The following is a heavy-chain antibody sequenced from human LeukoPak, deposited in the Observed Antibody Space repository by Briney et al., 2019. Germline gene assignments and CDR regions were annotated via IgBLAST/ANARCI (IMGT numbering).Heavy chain of an antibody. CDR2: ISYDGSNK. J-gene: IGHJ4*02. V-gene: IGHV3-30-3*01. Sequence: GGSLTLSCAASGFTFSSYAMHWVRQAPGKGLEWVAVISYDGSNKYYADSVKGRFTISRDNSKNTLYLQMNSLRAEDTAVYYCASEGAIVGATLDYWGQGTLVTVSS. D-gene: IGHD1-26*01. CDR1: GFTFSSYA. CDR3: ASEGAIVGATLDY.